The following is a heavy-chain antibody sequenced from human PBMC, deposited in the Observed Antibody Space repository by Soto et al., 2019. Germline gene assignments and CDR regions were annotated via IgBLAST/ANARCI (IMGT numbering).Heavy chain of an antibody. D-gene: IGHD1-26*01. Sequence: ASVKGSCKSSGYTFTGYHMHWVRQPPGQGLEWMGWINPNSGGTRYPQKFQGRVTMTSDTSISTVYMALTRLRSDDTAVYYCARDLARGGGSAGFDYWGQGTLVTVSS. CDR1: GYTFTGYH. CDR2: INPNSGGT. V-gene: IGHV1-2*02. J-gene: IGHJ4*02. CDR3: ARDLARGGGSAGFDY.